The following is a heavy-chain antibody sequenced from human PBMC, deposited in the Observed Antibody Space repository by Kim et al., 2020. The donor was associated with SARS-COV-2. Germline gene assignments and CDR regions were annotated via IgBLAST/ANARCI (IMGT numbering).Heavy chain of an antibody. V-gene: IGHV4-34*01. Sequence: SETLSLTCTVYGGSFSGYYWSWIRQPPGKGLEWIGEINHSGSTDYNPSLKSRVTIPVDTSKNQFSLNLSSVTAADTAVYYFARGGTSFDYWGQGTLVTVS. CDR3: ARGGTSFDY. CDR1: GGSFSGYY. CDR2: INHSGST. J-gene: IGHJ4*02.